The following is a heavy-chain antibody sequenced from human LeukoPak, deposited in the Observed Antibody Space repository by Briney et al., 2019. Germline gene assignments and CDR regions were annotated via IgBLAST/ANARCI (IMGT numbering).Heavy chain of an antibody. J-gene: IGHJ4*02. CDR3: ARDHWSGYASDY. D-gene: IGHD3-3*01. CDR2: ISSSSSYI. CDR1: GFTFSSYS. V-gene: IGHV3-21*01. Sequence: GGSLGLSCAASGFTFSSYSMNWVRQAPGKGLEWVSSISSSSSYIYYADSVKGRFTISRDNAKNSLYLQTNSLRAEDTAVYYCARDHWSGYASDYWGQGTLVTVSS.